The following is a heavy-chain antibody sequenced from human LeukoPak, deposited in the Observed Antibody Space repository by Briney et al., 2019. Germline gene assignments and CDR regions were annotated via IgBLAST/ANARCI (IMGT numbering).Heavy chain of an antibody. CDR3: AREKRVAGSRGGFDP. V-gene: IGHV1-2*02. J-gene: IGHJ5*02. CDR1: GYTFTGYY. D-gene: IGHD6-19*01. CDR2: INPNSGGT. Sequence: ASVKVSCKAPGYTFTGYYMHWVRHAPGQGLEWIGWINPNSGGTNYAQKFQGRVTMTRDTSISTAYMELSRLRSDDTAVYYCAREKRVAGSRGGFDPWGQGTLVTVSS.